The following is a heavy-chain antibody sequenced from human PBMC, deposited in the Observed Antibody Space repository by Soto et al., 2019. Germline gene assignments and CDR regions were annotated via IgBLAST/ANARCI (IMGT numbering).Heavy chain of an antibody. CDR3: ARQEAFWSGISSSRRRGAFDI. CDR1: GGSISSSSYY. CDR2: IYYSGST. V-gene: IGHV4-39*01. D-gene: IGHD3-3*01. Sequence: SETLSLTCTVSGGSISSSSYYWGWIRQPPGKGLEWIGSIYYSGSTYYNPSLKSRVTISVDTSKNQFSLKLSSVTAADTAVYYCARQEAFWSGISSSRRRGAFDIWGQGTMVTVSS. J-gene: IGHJ3*02.